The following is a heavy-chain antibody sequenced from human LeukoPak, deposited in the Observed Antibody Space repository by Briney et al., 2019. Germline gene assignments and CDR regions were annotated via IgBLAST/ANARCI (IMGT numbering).Heavy chain of an antibody. D-gene: IGHD6-13*01. CDR1: GGSISSGYYY. Sequence: PSETLSLTCTVSGGSISSGYYYWNWIRQHPGKGLEWIGFIHYSGSTYYNPSLRSRVTISIDTSKNQFSLNLSSVTAADTAVYYCARDRTSATGSPFDYWRQGALVTVSP. CDR2: IHYSGST. CDR3: ARDRTSATGSPFDY. J-gene: IGHJ4*02. V-gene: IGHV4-31*03.